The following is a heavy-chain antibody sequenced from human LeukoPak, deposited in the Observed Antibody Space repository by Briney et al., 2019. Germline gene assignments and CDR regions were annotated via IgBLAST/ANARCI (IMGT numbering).Heavy chain of an antibody. J-gene: IGHJ4*02. CDR2: ITGTGGDT. Sequence: PGGSLRLSCAASGFTFSTYVMIWVRQAPGKGLEWVSAITGTGGDTYYADSVKGRFTISRDNSKSTLYLQMNSLRAEDTAVYYCVQGSSDSRPYYFDSWGQGTLVTVSS. CDR3: VQGSSDSRPYYFDS. CDR1: GFTFSTYV. D-gene: IGHD3-22*01. V-gene: IGHV3-23*01.